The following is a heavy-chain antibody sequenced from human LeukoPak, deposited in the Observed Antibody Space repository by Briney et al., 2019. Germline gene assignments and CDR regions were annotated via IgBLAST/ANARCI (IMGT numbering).Heavy chain of an antibody. D-gene: IGHD3-22*01. CDR1: GFTFTGFA. CDR3: ASGVDSSGYYPYFDY. Sequence: GGSLRLSWAASGFTFTGFAIHWARQASGKGLEWIGHIRSKPNSYATTYAASVKGRFTISRDDSKNTLYLQMNSLRAEDTAVYYCASGVDSSGYYPYFDYWGQGTLVTVSS. J-gene: IGHJ4*02. CDR2: IRSKPNSYAT. V-gene: IGHV3-73*01.